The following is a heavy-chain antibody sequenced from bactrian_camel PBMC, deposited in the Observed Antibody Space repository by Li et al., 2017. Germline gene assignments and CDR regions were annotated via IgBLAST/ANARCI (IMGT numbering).Heavy chain of an antibody. CDR1: GYTYSSKC. Sequence: HVQLVESGGGLVQPGGFLRLSCAASGYTYSSKCMGWFHQAPGKEREGVADIDRDGSTTYEDSVKGRFTISQDNAKNTVYLQMNSLKPEDTAMFYCAAGATTFGCRRPSLSAYTYASWGQGTQVTVS. V-gene: IGHV3S53*01. CDR3: AAGATTFGCRRPSLSAYTYAS. J-gene: IGHJ4*01. D-gene: IGHD3*01. CDR2: IDRDGST.